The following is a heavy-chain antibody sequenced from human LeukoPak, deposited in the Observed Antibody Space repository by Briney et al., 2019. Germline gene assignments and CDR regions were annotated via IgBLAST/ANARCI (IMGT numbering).Heavy chain of an antibody. CDR3: AREDYCTNGVCLDY. J-gene: IGHJ4*02. V-gene: IGHV3-7*01. D-gene: IGHD2-8*01. CDR1: GFTFSSYW. CDR2: IKQDGREK. Sequence: GGSLRLSSAASGFTFSSYWMSWVRQAPGNGLEWVANIKQDGREKYYVDSVKGRFTISTDNAKNSLYLQMNSLRAEDTAVYYCAREDYCTNGVCLDYWGQGTLVTVSS.